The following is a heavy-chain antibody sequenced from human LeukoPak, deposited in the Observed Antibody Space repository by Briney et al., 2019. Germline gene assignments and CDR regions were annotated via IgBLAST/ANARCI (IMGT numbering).Heavy chain of an antibody. CDR3: ARGYSYGSLMATKSYFDY. D-gene: IGHD5-18*01. Sequence: GGSLRLSCAASGFTFSSYGMHWVRQAPGKGLGWVAVIWYDGSNKYYAESVKGRFTISRDNSKNTLYLQMHSLRAEDTAVYYCARGYSYGSLMATKSYFDYWGQGTLVTVSS. CDR2: IWYDGSNK. J-gene: IGHJ4*02. V-gene: IGHV3-33*01. CDR1: GFTFSSYG.